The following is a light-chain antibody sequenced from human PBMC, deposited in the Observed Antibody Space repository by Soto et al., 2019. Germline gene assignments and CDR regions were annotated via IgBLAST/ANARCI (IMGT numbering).Light chain of an antibody. CDR1: QGIRSW. CDR3: QQADSLPYT. J-gene: IGKJ2*01. V-gene: IGKV1-12*01. Sequence: DIQMTQSPSSVSASVGDRVTITCRASQGIRSWLAWYQQKPGRAPKLLIYSASSLQSGVPSRFSGSGSGTDCTLTISILQPEDFATYYCQQADSLPYTFGQGTKLEIK. CDR2: SAS.